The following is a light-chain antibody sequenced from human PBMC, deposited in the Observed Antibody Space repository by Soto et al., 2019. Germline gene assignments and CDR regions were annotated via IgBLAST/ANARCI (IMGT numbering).Light chain of an antibody. CDR2: DAV. Sequence: EIVLTQSPGTLSLSPGERATLSCRASQSVSSSLAWYQLKPGQAPRLLIFDAVNRAPGVPGRFSGSGSGTDFTLTISCLEPEDFAVYYCQQCSSWPPLTFGGGTKVEIK. J-gene: IGKJ4*01. CDR1: QSVSSS. V-gene: IGKV3-11*01. CDR3: QQCSSWPPLT.